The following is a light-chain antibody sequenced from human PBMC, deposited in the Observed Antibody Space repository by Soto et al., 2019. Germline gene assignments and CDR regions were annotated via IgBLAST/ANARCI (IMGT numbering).Light chain of an antibody. CDR2: EGT. CDR1: GNDVGGYKY. CDR3: SSYTTSSTRV. Sequence: QSALTQPASVSGSPGQSITISCTGTGNDVGGYKYVSWYQHHPGKAPKLIIYEGTERPSGVSHRFSGSKSANTASLTISGLQAEDEADYYCSSYTTSSTRVFGGGTKVTVL. J-gene: IGLJ3*02. V-gene: IGLV2-14*01.